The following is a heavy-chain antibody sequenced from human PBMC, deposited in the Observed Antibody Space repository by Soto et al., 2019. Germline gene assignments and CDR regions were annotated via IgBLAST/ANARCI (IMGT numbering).Heavy chain of an antibody. D-gene: IGHD4-4*01. CDR2: ISGSGGST. CDR3: AKGPVNQYYYYYYMDV. CDR1: GFTFSSYA. V-gene: IGHV3-23*01. J-gene: IGHJ6*03. Sequence: GGSLRLSCAASGFTFSSYAMSWVRQAPGKGLEWVSAISGSGGSTYYADYVRGRFTISRDNSKNTLYLQMNSLRAEDTAVYYCAKGPVNQYYYYYYMDVWGKGTTVTVSS.